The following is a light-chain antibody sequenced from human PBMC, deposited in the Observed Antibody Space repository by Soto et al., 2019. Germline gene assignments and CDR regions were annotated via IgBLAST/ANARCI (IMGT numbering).Light chain of an antibody. Sequence: DIQMTQSPSSLSASVGDRVTITCQASQAISNYLNWYQQKPGKAPKLLIFDASNVETGVPSRFSGSGSGTPFTFTIPSLQAEDIATYYCQQYEDLPLTFGGGTKVEI. CDR1: QAISNY. J-gene: IGKJ4*01. V-gene: IGKV1-33*01. CDR2: DAS. CDR3: QQYEDLPLT.